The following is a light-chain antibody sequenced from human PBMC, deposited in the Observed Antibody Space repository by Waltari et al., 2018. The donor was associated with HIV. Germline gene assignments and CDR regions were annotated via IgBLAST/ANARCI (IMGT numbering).Light chain of an antibody. V-gene: IGLV1-40*01. CDR2: GDS. CDR3: QSYNNNLSGLWV. CDR1: NSHLRARSD. J-gene: IGLJ3*02. Sequence: SVLTQPPSVSGAPGHWVTLPCTGTNSHLRARSDVHWYRHFPGSAPELVVYGDSIRPSGVPDRFSGSKSGVSASLDISGLQTEDEADYYCQSYNNNLSGLWVFGGGTKLTVL.